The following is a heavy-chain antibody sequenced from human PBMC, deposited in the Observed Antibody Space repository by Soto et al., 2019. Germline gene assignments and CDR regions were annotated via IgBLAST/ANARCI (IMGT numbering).Heavy chain of an antibody. V-gene: IGHV2-5*02. CDR2: IYWDDDK. D-gene: IGHD6-19*01. CDR1: GFSISTRGVG. CDR3: AHLEFSSGWYRNWFDP. J-gene: IGHJ5*02. Sequence: QITFKESGPTLVKPPQTLTLTCTFSGFSISTRGVGLGWIRQPPGKALEWLALIYWDDDKRYSTSLNSRLTITKYTSKQQVVLTRTHMDPVDRATYYCAHLEFSSGWYRNWFDPWGQGTLVTVSS.